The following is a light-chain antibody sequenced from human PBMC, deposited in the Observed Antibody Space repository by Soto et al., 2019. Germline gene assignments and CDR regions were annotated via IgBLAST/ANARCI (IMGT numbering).Light chain of an antibody. J-gene: IGLJ1*01. Sequence: QSVLTQPASVSGSPGQSIAISCTGTISDVGAYDYVSWYQQHPGKAPKLIIYEVSNRPSGVSSRFSGSKSGNTASLTISGLQAEDEADYYCTSHAGLNAWYVFGTGTKVTVL. CDR2: EVS. V-gene: IGLV2-14*01. CDR1: ISDVGAYDY. CDR3: TSHAGLNAWYV.